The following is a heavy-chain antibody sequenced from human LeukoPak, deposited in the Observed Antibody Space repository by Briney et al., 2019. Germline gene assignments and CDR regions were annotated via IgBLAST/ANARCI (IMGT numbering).Heavy chain of an antibody. CDR3: ARDLLSAGATLGLGY. Sequence: ASVKTSCKASGGTFSSYTISWVRQAPGQGLEWMGRIIPILGIANYAQKFQGRVTITADKSTSTAYMELSSLRSEDTAVYYCARDLLSAGATLGLGYWGQGTLVTVSS. CDR1: GGTFSSYT. CDR2: IIPILGIA. J-gene: IGHJ4*02. D-gene: IGHD1-26*01. V-gene: IGHV1-69*04.